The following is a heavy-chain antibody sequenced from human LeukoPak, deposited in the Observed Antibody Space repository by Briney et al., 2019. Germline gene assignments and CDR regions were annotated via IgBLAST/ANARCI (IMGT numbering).Heavy chain of an antibody. V-gene: IGHV4-39*01. Sequence: TSETLSLTCTVSGGSIIISKYYWGWIRQPPGKGLEWIGSIYYSGSTYYNPSLKSRVTISVDTSKNQFSLRLSSVTAADTAVYYCSRREGSSWPMDWFDPWGQGTLVTVSS. D-gene: IGHD6-13*01. CDR3: SRREGSSWPMDWFDP. CDR1: GGSIIISKYY. CDR2: IYYSGST. J-gene: IGHJ5*02.